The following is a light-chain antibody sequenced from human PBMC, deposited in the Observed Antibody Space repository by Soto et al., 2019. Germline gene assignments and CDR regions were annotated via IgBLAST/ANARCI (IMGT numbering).Light chain of an antibody. CDR2: GNS. V-gene: IGLV1-40*01. CDR3: QSYDSSLSGSV. Sequence: QAVVTQPPSVSGAPGQRVTISCTGSSSNIGAGYDVHWYQQLPGTAPKLLIYGNSHRPSGVPDRFSGSQSGTSASLAITGLQAEDEADYYCQSYDSSLSGSVFGGGTKLTVL. J-gene: IGLJ3*02. CDR1: SSNIGAGYD.